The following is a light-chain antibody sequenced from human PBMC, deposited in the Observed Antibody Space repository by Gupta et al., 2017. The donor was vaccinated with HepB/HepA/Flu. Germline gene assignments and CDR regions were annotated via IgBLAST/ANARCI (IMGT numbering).Light chain of an antibody. CDR2: DAS. V-gene: IGKV1-8*01. J-gene: IGKJ1*01. CDR1: QPISYY. Sequence: AIRMTQSPSSFSASTGDRVTITCRASQPISYYLAWYQQKPGKAPKLLIFDASTLHSGVPSRFSGSGSGTDFTLTISGLQSEDFATYYCQQYDRYLSWSFGQGTKVEIK. CDR3: QQYDRYLSWS.